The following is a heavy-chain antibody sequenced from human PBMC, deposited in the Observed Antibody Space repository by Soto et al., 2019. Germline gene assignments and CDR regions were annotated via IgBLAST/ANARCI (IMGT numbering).Heavy chain of an antibody. CDR1: GGSISSGGYY. J-gene: IGHJ4*02. D-gene: IGHD6-19*01. V-gene: IGHV4-31*03. CDR2: IYYSGST. CDR3: AKDRKSGSGWYWDY. Sequence: SETLSLTCTVSGGSISSGGYYWSWIRQHPGKGLEWIGYIYYSGSTYYNPSLKSRVTISVDTSKNQFSLKLSSVTAEDTAVYYCAKDRKSGSGWYWDYWGQGTLVTVSS.